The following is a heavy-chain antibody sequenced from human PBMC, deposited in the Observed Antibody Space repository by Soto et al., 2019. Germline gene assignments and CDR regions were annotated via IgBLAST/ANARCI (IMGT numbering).Heavy chain of an antibody. CDR3: AKALDYYDSSGYYYYYGMDV. Sequence: EVQLLESGGGLVQPGGSLRLSCAASGFTFSSYAMSWVRQAPGKGLEWVSAISGSGGSTYYADSVKGRFTISRDNSKNTLYLQMNSLRAEDTAVYYCAKALDYYDSSGYYYYYGMDVWGQGTTVTVSS. V-gene: IGHV3-23*01. D-gene: IGHD3-22*01. J-gene: IGHJ6*02. CDR2: ISGSGGST. CDR1: GFTFSSYA.